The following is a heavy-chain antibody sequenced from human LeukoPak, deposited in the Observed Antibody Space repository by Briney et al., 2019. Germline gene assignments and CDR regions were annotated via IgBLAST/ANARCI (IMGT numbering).Heavy chain of an antibody. Sequence: GGSLRLSCAASGFTFSSYAMSWVRQAPGKGLEWVSAISGSGGSTYYADSVKGRFTISRDNSKNTLYLQMNSLRAEDTAVYYCAKDPVPYFDSSGYYPSWGQGTLVTVSS. V-gene: IGHV3-23*01. CDR3: AKDPVPYFDSSGYYPS. D-gene: IGHD3-22*01. CDR1: GFTFSSYA. J-gene: IGHJ4*02. CDR2: ISGSGGST.